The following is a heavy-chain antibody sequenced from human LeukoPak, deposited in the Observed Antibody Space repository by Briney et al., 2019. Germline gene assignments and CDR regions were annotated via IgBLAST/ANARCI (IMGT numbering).Heavy chain of an antibody. D-gene: IGHD5-12*01. V-gene: IGHV3-9*01. J-gene: IGHJ4*02. CDR3: AINGGGDSGYGNFDY. CDR1: GFTFDDYA. Sequence: GGSLRLSCAVSGFTFDDYAMHWVRQVAGKGLQWVSGINWNSDSIGYADSVKGRFTTSRDNAKNSLYLQMNSLRAEDTAFYYCAINGGGDSGYGNFDYWGQGTLVTVSS. CDR2: INWNSDSI.